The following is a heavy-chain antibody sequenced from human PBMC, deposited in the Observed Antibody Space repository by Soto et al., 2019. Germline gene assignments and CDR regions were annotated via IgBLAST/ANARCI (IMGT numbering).Heavy chain of an antibody. Sequence: GGSLRLSCAASGFTFSGSAMHWVRQASGKGLEWVGRIRSKANSYATAYAASVKGRFTISRDDSKNTAYLQMNSLKTEDTAVYYCTRHWEYSSGCTIDYWGQGTLVTVSS. V-gene: IGHV3-73*01. CDR3: TRHWEYSSGCTIDY. CDR1: GFTFSGSA. J-gene: IGHJ4*02. D-gene: IGHD6-19*01. CDR2: IRSKANSYAT.